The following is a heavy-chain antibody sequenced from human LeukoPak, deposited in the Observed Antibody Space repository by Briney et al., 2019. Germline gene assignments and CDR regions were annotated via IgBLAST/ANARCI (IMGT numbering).Heavy chain of an antibody. CDR2: INHSGST. D-gene: IGHD4-23*01. J-gene: IGHJ3*01. CDR3: ASAFDYGGRGSGGDAFDV. CDR1: GGSFSGYY. V-gene: IGHV4-34*01. Sequence: LKPSETLSLTCAVYGGSFSGYYWSWIRQPPGKGLEWIGEINHSGSTNYNPSLKSRVTISVDTSKNQFSLKLSSVTAADTAVYYCASAFDYGGRGSGGDAFDVWGQGTMVTVSS.